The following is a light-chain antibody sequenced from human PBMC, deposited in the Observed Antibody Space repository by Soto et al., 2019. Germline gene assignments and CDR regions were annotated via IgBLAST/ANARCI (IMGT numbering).Light chain of an antibody. J-gene: IGKJ1*01. V-gene: IGKV3-15*01. CDR2: GAS. CDR1: QSVSSN. CDR3: QQNNNWPLT. Sequence: EIVMTQSPATLSVSPGKRVTLSCRASQSVSSNLAWYQQKPGQAPRLLIHGASTRATGIPARFSGSGSGTEFTLTISSLQSEDFAVYYCQQNNNWPLTFGQGTKVDIK.